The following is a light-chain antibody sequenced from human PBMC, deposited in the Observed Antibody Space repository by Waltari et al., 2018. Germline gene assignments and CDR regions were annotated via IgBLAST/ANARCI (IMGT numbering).Light chain of an antibody. CDR2: VHSDRSH. V-gene: IGLV4-69*01. CDR1: SGHSSNV. J-gene: IGLJ3*02. CDR3: QTGGHGTWV. Sequence: QLVLTQSPSASASLGASVKLTCTLSSGHSSNVIAWHQQQPEKGPRYLLKVHSDRSHSKGDKIPDRFSGSSSGAEHSLTISSLQAEDEADYNSQTGGHGTWVFGGGTHLTDL.